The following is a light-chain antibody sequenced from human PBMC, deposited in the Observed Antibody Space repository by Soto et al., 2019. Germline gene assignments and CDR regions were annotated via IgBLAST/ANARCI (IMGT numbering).Light chain of an antibody. J-gene: IGKJ3*01. CDR2: EVS. CDR1: QSLLHSDGKTF. V-gene: IGKV2-29*01. Sequence: DIVMTQTPLSLSVTPGQPASISCKSSQSLLHSDGKTFLYWFLKKPGQPPQLLIYEVSSRVSGVPDRFSGSGSGTDFTLTISRLEPEDFSVYYCHQYGTAPLTFGPGTKVDIK. CDR3: HQYGTAPLT.